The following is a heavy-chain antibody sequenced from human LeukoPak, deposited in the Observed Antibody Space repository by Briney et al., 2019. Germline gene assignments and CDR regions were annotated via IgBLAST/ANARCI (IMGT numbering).Heavy chain of an antibody. CDR3: ATGRDGYNY. Sequence: GGSLRLSCAASGFTFSSYAMHWVRQAPGKGLEWVAVISYDGSNKYYADSVKGRFTISRDNSKNTLYLQMNSLRAEDTAVYYCATGRDGYNYWGQGTLVTVSS. CDR1: GFTFSSYA. V-gene: IGHV3-30*04. CDR2: ISYDGSNK. D-gene: IGHD5-24*01. J-gene: IGHJ4*02.